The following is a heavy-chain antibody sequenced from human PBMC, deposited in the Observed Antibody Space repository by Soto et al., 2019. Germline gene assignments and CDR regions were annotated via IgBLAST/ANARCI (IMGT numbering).Heavy chain of an antibody. CDR3: ARDRRDPINVLDY. CDR2: IWYDGSNK. V-gene: IGHV3-33*01. J-gene: IGHJ4*02. CDR1: GFTFSSYG. Sequence: GGSLRLSCAASGFTFSSYGMHWVRQAPGKGLEWVAVIWYDGSNKYYADSVKGRFTISRDNSKNTLYLQMNSLRAEDTAVYYCARDRRDPINVLDYWGQGTLVTVSS. D-gene: IGHD3-16*01.